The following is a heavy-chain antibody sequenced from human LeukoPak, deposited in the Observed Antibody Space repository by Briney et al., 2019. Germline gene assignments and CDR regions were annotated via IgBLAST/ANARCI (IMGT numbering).Heavy chain of an antibody. CDR1: GFTFSSYA. CDR3: AKDEGLNGSDY. J-gene: IGHJ4*02. Sequence: GGSLRLSCAASGFTFSSYAMSWVRQAPGKGLEWVSAISGSGGSTYYADSVKGRFTISRDNSRNTLYLQMNSLRAEDTAIYYCAKDEGLNGSDYWGQGTLVTVSS. V-gene: IGHV3-23*01. D-gene: IGHD2-8*01. CDR2: ISGSGGST.